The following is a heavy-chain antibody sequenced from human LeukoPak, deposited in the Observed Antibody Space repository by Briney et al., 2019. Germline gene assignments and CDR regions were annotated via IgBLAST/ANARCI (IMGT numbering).Heavy chain of an antibody. D-gene: IGHD3-22*01. CDR3: ARDPAYYYDGSGYPHWYFDL. CDR1: GGSISGYY. V-gene: IGHV4-59*01. CDR2: IYYSGST. Sequence: SETLSLTCTVSGGSISGYYWSWIRQPPGKGLEWIGYIYYSGSTNYNPSLKSRVTISVDTSKNQFSLKLSSVTAADTAVYYCARDPAYYYDGSGYPHWYFDLWGRGTLVTVSS. J-gene: IGHJ2*01.